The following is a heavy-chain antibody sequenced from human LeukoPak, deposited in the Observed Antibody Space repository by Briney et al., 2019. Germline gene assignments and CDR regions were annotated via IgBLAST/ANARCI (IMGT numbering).Heavy chain of an antibody. CDR3: AKVAQRAFDI. V-gene: IGHV3-30*18. Sequence: GGSLRLSCAASGFTFSSYGMHWVRQAPGKGLEWVAVISYDGSNKYYADSVKGRFTISRDNSKNTLYLQMNSLRAEDTAVYYCAKVAQRAFDIWGQGTMDTVSS. CDR1: GFTFSSYG. CDR2: ISYDGSNK. J-gene: IGHJ3*02.